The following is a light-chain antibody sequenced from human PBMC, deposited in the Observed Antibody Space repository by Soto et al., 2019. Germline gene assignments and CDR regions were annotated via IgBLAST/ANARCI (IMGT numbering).Light chain of an antibody. CDR3: QSYDNGLSGLYV. CDR2: ANV. CDR1: SSTIGAGYH. J-gene: IGLJ1*01. V-gene: IGLV1-40*01. Sequence: QPVLTQPPSVSGAPGQRVAISCTGSSSTIGAGYHVHWYQQLPGSAPKLLIYANVNRPSGVPDRFSASKSGTSASLAITGLQAEDEADYYCQSYDNGLSGLYVFGTGTKLTVL.